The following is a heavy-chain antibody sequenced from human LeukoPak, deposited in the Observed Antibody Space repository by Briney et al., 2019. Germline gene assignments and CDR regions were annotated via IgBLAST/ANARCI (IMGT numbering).Heavy chain of an antibody. J-gene: IGHJ5*02. Sequence: SETLSLTCTVSGGSISSYYWSWIRQPPGKGLEWIGYIYTSGSTNYNSSLKSRVTISVDTSKNQFSLKLSSVTAADTAVYYCARRVVDVVVPAAIGSYWLDPWGQGTLVTVSS. CDR1: GGSISSYY. CDR2: IYTSGST. CDR3: ARRVVDVVVPAAIGSYWLDP. D-gene: IGHD2-2*01. V-gene: IGHV4-4*09.